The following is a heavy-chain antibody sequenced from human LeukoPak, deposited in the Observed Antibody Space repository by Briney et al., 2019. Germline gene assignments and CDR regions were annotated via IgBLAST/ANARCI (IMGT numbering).Heavy chain of an antibody. D-gene: IGHD1-7*01. Sequence: SQTLSLTCTVSGGSISSGGYYWSWIRQPPGKGLEWIGYIYHSGSTYYNPSLKSRVTISVDRSKNQFSLKLSSVTAADTAVYYCARVFVELRVDRPMYYFDYWGQGTLVTVSS. J-gene: IGHJ4*02. V-gene: IGHV4-30-2*01. CDR2: IYHSGST. CDR3: ARVFVELRVDRPMYYFDY. CDR1: GGSISSGGYY.